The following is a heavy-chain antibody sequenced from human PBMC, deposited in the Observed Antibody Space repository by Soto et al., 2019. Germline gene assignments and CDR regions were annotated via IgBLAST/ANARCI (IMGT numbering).Heavy chain of an antibody. CDR3: ATGLVPRFFES. D-gene: IGHD6-6*01. V-gene: IGHV1-69*02. Sequence: QVQLVQSGAEVRKPGSSVRVSCRTSGDTFTSYTINWVRQAPGQGLEWMGRIIPSLNMANYAQKFQGSVTFTADKSTSTAYMDLSSLRSEDTAVYFWATGLVPRFFESWGQGTRVTVSS. CDR1: GDTFTSYT. J-gene: IGHJ4*02. CDR2: IIPSLNMA.